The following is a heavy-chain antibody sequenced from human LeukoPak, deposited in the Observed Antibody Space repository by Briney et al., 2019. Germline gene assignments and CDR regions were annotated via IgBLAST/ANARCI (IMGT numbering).Heavy chain of an antibody. CDR2: RHDIGDT. V-gene: IGHV4-59*08. CDR3: ARHRGYDSGVYNRSFDP. CDR1: GGSISSFY. D-gene: IGHD3-22*01. J-gene: IGHJ5*02. Sequence: SDALSLTCTVSGGSISSFYWSWIWQPPGKGLEWIGYRHDIGDTNHNPTLKSRVTISVDTSKNQCSLKLISVTAADTAVYYCARHRGYDSGVYNRSFDPWGQGILVTVSS.